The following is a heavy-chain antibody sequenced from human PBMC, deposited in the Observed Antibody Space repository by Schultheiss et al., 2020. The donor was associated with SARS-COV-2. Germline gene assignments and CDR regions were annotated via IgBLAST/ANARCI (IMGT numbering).Heavy chain of an antibody. CDR2: INPSGGST. CDR3: ARGCSSTSCYTGGGGDP. Sequence: ASVKVSCKASGYSFTSYYMHWVRQAPGQGLGWLVIINPSGGSTSYAQKFQGRVTMTRDTSTSTVYMELSSLRSEDTAVYYCARGCSSTSCYTGGGGDPWGQGTLVTVSS. V-gene: IGHV1-46*01. J-gene: IGHJ5*02. CDR1: GYSFTSYY. D-gene: IGHD2-2*02.